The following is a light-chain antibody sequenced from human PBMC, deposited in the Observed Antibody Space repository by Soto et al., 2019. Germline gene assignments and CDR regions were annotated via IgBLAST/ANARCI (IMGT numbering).Light chain of an antibody. CDR2: AAS. V-gene: IGKV1-9*01. J-gene: IGKJ4*02. Sequence: IQLTQSPSSLSASVGDRVTITCRASQDISSSLGWYQQKPGKAPKLLIYAASILKSGVPSRFSGSGFGTDFTLTISGLQADDFVSYFCQQLRSYPSTFGGGTRVEVK. CDR1: QDISSS. CDR3: QQLRSYPST.